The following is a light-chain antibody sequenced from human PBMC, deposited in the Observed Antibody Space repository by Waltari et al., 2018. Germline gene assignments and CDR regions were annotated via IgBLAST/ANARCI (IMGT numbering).Light chain of an antibody. V-gene: IGKV4-1*01. CDR3: QQCYNSPLT. CDR1: QSVLYSSTNRNC. CDR2: WAS. J-gene: IGKJ4*01. Sequence: DIVMTQSPDSLALSLGETATINCKSSQSVLYSSTNRNCLAWYQQKPGQPPKLLIYWASTRESGVPDRFIGSEYGTDFSLTISSRQAEDVAVYYCQQCYNSPLTFGGG.